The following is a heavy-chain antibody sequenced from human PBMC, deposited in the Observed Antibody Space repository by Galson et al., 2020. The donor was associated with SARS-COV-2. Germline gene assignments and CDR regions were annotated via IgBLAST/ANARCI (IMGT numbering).Heavy chain of an antibody. CDR1: GFTFSSYG. V-gene: IGHV3-33*06. J-gene: IGHJ4*02. CDR2: IWYDGSNK. D-gene: IGHD6-19*01. Sequence: QAGGSLRLSCAASGFTFSSYGMHWVRQAPGKGLEWVAVIWYDGSNKYYADSVKGRFTISRDNSKNTLYLQMNSLRAEDTAVYYCAKDRVIAVAGTLYYLDYWGQGTLVTVSS. CDR3: AKDRVIAVAGTLYYLDY.